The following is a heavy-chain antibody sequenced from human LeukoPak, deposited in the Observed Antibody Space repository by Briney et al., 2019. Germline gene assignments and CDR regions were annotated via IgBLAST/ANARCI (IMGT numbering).Heavy chain of an antibody. Sequence: GGSLRLSCATSGFTFSNYWMHWVRQAPGKGLVWVSRINSDGRSTNYADSVKGRFTISRDNAKNSLYLQMNSLRAEDTAVYYCARDQGGVGYWGQGTLVTVSS. J-gene: IGHJ4*02. V-gene: IGHV3-74*01. CDR1: GFTFSNYW. D-gene: IGHD3-16*01. CDR2: INSDGRST. CDR3: ARDQGGVGY.